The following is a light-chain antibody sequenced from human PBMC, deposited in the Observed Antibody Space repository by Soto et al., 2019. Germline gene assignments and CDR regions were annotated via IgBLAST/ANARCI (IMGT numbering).Light chain of an antibody. CDR1: QSVSSN. J-gene: IGKJ1*01. CDR2: DAS. CDR3: QQRSNWPRT. V-gene: IGKV3-11*01. Sequence: VMTQSPASLSVSPGERSTLSCRASQSVSSNLAWYQQKPGQAPRLLIYDASNRATGIPARFSGSGSGTDFTLTISSLEPEDFAVYYCQQRSNWPRTFGQGNKVDIK.